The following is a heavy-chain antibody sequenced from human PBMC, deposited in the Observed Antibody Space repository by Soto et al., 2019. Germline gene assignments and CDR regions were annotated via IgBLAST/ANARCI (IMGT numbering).Heavy chain of an antibody. V-gene: IGHV4-34*01. CDR1: GGSFSGYY. CDR2: INHSGST. Sequence: SETLSLTCAVYGGSFSGYYWSWIRQPPGKGLEWIGEINHSGSTNYNPSLKSRVTISVDTSKNQFSLKLSSVTAADTAVYYCARGVYYDFWSGYYPHYYSGMDVCGQGTTVTVSS. CDR3: ARGVYYDFWSGYYPHYYSGMDV. J-gene: IGHJ6*02. D-gene: IGHD3-3*01.